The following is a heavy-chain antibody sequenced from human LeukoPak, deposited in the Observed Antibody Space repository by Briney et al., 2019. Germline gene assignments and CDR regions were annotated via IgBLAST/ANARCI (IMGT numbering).Heavy chain of an antibody. Sequence: ASVKVSCKSSGYTFTYRYLHWVRRAPGQALEWMGWITPFNGDTNYAQRFQDRVTITSDRSMSTVYMELSSLRSEDTAMFYCARSRGYYDSSGYPDNAFDIWGQGTMVTVSS. CDR2: ITPFNGDT. CDR3: ARSRGYYDSSGYPDNAFDI. V-gene: IGHV1-45*02. CDR1: GYTFTYRY. J-gene: IGHJ3*02. D-gene: IGHD3-22*01.